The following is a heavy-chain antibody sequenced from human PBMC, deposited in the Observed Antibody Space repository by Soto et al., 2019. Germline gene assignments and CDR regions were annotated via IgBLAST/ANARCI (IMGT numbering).Heavy chain of an antibody. CDR1: GDSVSSNSGA. CDR3: AISRYCSSTSCSTFDY. Sequence: SPALSLTCAISGDSVSSNSGAWNWIRQSPSRGLEWLGRTYYRSKWYNDYAVSVKSRITINPDTSKNQFSLQLNSVTPEDTAVYYCAISRYCSSTSCSTFDYWGQGTLVTVS. CDR2: TYYRSKWYN. D-gene: IGHD2-2*01. V-gene: IGHV6-1*01. J-gene: IGHJ4*02.